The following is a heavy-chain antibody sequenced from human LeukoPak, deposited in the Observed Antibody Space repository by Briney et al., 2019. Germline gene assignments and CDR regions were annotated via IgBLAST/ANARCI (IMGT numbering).Heavy chain of an antibody. CDR2: SSSSGSYT. D-gene: IGHD2/OR15-2a*01. CDR3: ARGDNRNDF. Sequence: GGSLRLSCVASGFTFSSYSMSWVRQAPGRGLEWVSCSSSSGSYTFYTDSVKGRFTISRDNARNSLYLQMNSLRDEDTAVYYCARGDNRNDFWGQGTLVTVSS. V-gene: IGHV3-21*01. CDR1: GFTFSSYS. J-gene: IGHJ4*02.